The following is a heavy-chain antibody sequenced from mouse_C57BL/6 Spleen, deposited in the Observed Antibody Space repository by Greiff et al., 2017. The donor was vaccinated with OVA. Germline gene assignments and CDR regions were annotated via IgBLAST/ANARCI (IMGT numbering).Heavy chain of an antibody. CDR2: ISGGGGNT. J-gene: IGHJ2*01. CDR3: ARHETTTGFDY. V-gene: IGHV5-9*01. Sequence: EVQLVEPGGGLVKPGGSLKLSCAASGFTFSSYTMSWVSQTPEKRLEWVATISGGGGNTYYHDSVKGRFTISSDKSKNALYLQMSRLMSEDTALYYCARHETTTGFDYWGQGTTLTVSS. D-gene: IGHD1-1*01. CDR1: GFTFSSYT.